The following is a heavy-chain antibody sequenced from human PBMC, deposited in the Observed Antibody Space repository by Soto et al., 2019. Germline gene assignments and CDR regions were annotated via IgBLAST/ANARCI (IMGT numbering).Heavy chain of an antibody. D-gene: IGHD2-21*01. Sequence: EGRLVESGGGLVQPGGSLRLSCAASGFTFSSYSMNWVRQAPGKGLEGVSYIRSSGSPIYYADSVKGRFTISRDNDKISLYMQMHSLRHADTAVYYCDRDPHSRDYCGQGTLVTVSS. CDR3: DRDPHSRDY. J-gene: IGHJ4*02. CDR1: GFTFSSYS. CDR2: IRSSGSPI. V-gene: IGHV3-48*02.